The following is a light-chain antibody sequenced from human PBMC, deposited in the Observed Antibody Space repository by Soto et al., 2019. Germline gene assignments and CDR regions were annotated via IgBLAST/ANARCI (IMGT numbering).Light chain of an antibody. J-gene: IGLJ2*01. V-gene: IGLV1-36*01. CDR1: SSNIGNNA. CDR2: YDD. CDR3: AAWDDSLNVVV. Sequence: QSVLTQPPSVSEAPRQRVTISCSGSSSNIGNNAVNWYQQLPGKAPKLLIFYDDLLASGVSDRFSGSKSGTSASLAISGLQSEDEADYCCAAWDDSLNVVVFGGGTKLTVL.